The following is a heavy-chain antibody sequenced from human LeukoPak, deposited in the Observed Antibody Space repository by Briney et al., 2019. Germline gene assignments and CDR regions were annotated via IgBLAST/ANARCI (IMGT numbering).Heavy chain of an antibody. V-gene: IGHV4-59*01. CDR2: IYYSGST. CDR3: ARVSLNYYDSSGYYLFDY. Sequence: SETLSLTCTVSGGSMGTYYWSWIRQAPGKGLEWIGYIYYSGSTNYNPSLKSRVTISVDTSKNQFSLKLSSVTAADTAVYYCARVSLNYYDSSGYYLFDYWGQGTLVTVSS. D-gene: IGHD3-22*01. J-gene: IGHJ4*02. CDR1: GGSMGTYY.